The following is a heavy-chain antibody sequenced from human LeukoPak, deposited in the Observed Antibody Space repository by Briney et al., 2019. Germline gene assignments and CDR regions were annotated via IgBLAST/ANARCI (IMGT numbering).Heavy chain of an antibody. V-gene: IGHV4-34*01. D-gene: IGHD4-11*01. CDR1: GGSFSGYY. CDR2: INHSGST. CDR3: ARGPFPTVTPPIYYYYGMDV. Sequence: SETLSLTCAVYGGSFSGYYWSWIRQPPGKGLEWIGEINHSGSTNYNPSLKSRVTISVDTSKNQFSLKLSSVTAADTAVYYCARGPFPTVTPPIYYYYGMDVWGQGTTVTGSS. J-gene: IGHJ6*02.